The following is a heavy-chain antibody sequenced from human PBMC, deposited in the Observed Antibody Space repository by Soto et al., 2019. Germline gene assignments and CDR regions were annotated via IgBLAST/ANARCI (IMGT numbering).Heavy chain of an antibody. V-gene: IGHV4-59*01. CDR3: AREYAISSGWALGFDY. CDR1: GGSISSYY. CDR2: IYYSVSI. J-gene: IGHJ4*02. Sequence: XATLSLTCTVSGGSISSYYWSWIRQPPGEGVEGSGYIYYSVSIKYNPSLKSRVTISVDTSKNQFSLKLSSVTAADTAVYYCAREYAISSGWALGFDYWGQRTPVTVSS. D-gene: IGHD6-19*01.